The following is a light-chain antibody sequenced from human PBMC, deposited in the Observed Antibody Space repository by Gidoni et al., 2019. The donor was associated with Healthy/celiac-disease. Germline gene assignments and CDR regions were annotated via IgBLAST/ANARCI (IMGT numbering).Light chain of an antibody. CDR3: QQYDNLLPYT. V-gene: IGKV1-33*01. Sequence: DIQMTQSPSSLYASVGDRVTITCQASQDISNYLNGYQQKPGKAPKLLIYDASNLETGVPSRCSGSGSGTDFTFTISSMQPEDIATYYCQQYDNLLPYTFGQGTKLEIK. J-gene: IGKJ2*01. CDR2: DAS. CDR1: QDISNY.